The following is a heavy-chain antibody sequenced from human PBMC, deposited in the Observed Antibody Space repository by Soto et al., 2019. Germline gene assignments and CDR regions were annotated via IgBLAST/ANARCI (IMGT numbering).Heavy chain of an antibody. CDR2: IIPIFGTA. V-gene: IGHV1-69*13. CDR3: ARDPYYGGNSGGV. Sequence: SVKVSCKSSGGTFSSYAISWVRQAPGQGLEWMGGIIPIFGTANYAQKFQGRVTITADESTSTAYMELSSLRSEDTAAYYCARDPYYGGNSGGVWGQGTLVTVSS. J-gene: IGHJ4*02. CDR1: GGTFSSYA. D-gene: IGHD4-17*01.